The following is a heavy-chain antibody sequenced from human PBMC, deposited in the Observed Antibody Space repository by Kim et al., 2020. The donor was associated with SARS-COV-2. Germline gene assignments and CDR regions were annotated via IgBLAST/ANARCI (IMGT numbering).Heavy chain of an antibody. CDR3: ARDALLYCSSTSCYRPPFDY. D-gene: IGHD2-2*01. V-gene: IGHV3-48*02. J-gene: IGHJ4*02. Sequence: RFTISRDNAKNSLYLQMNSLRDEDTAVYYCARDALLYCSSTSCYRPPFDYWGQGTLVTVSS.